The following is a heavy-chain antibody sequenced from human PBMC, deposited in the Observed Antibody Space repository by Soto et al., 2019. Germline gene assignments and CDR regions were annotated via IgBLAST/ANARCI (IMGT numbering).Heavy chain of an antibody. Sequence: QMQLVRSGPEVKKPGTSVKVSCKTSGFTFTSSAMQWVRQARGQRLEWIGWIVVGSGHTNYAQKFQERVTITRDMSTSTAYMELSSLRSEDTAMYYCAAASSTSGGYYGMDVWGQGTTVTVSS. J-gene: IGHJ6*02. CDR1: GFTFTSSA. V-gene: IGHV1-58*02. D-gene: IGHD2-2*01. CDR3: AAASSTSGGYYGMDV. CDR2: IVVGSGHT.